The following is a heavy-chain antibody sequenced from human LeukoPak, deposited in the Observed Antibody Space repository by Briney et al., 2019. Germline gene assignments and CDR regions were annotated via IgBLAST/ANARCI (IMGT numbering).Heavy chain of an antibody. CDR1: RFTFRHYH. CDR2: ISSSSSTI. Sequence: GGSLRLSLVSSRFTFRHYHMSWIRPAAGKGREGVSHISSSSSTIYYADSVKDRFTISRDNAKTSLYLQMNSLRDEDTAVYYCARVEQQPRAVCGMDVWGQGTTVTVSS. D-gene: IGHD6-13*01. J-gene: IGHJ6*02. CDR3: ARVEQQPRAVCGMDV. V-gene: IGHV3-11*04.